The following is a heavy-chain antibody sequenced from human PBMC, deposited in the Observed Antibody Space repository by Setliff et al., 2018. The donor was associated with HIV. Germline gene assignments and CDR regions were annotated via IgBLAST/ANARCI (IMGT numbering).Heavy chain of an antibody. J-gene: IGHJ3*02. Sequence: SETLSLTCPLAGGSINTGAYYWRWIRHQPGRGLEWIGNIYYNGITHYNPSLKSRLSISIDTSKNQFYLQLNSVTAEDTSVFYCAREIVRVALDNWGPGTVVTVSS. V-gene: IGHV4-31*03. CDR1: GGSINTGAYY. CDR2: IYYNGIT. CDR3: AREIVRVALDN. D-gene: IGHD3-16*02.